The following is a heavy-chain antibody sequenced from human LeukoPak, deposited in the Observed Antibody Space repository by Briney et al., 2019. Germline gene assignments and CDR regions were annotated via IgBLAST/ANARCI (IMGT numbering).Heavy chain of an antibody. Sequence: PSETLSLTCTVSGGSISSGGYYWSWIRQPPGKGLEWVSYISSSSSIVYYADSVKGRFTISRDNSKNTLYLQMNSLRAEDTAVYYCARGWSSGPAAIPFDYWGQGTLVTVSS. J-gene: IGHJ4*02. CDR1: GGSISSGGYY. D-gene: IGHD2-2*02. CDR2: ISSSSSIV. CDR3: ARGWSSGPAAIPFDY. V-gene: IGHV3-11*01.